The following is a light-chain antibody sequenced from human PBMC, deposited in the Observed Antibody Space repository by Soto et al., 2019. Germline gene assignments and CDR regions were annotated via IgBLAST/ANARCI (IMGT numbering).Light chain of an antibody. CDR1: QAIGND. V-gene: IGKV1-39*01. CDR2: DAS. Sequence: DIQMTQSPSSLSAAVGDRVTITCRASQAIGNDLNWYQRRPGKAPNLLIFDASTLHTGVPSRFSGSGSGTHFTLTINGLQPEDSSIYYCQQSYTTPWTFGQGTKVDIK. J-gene: IGKJ1*01. CDR3: QQSYTTPWT.